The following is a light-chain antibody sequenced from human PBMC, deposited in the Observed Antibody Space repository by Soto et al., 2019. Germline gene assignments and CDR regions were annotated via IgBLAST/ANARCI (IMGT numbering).Light chain of an antibody. J-gene: IGKJ2*01. CDR1: QSVISNH. Sequence: EIVLTQSPGTLSLSPGERATLSCRASQSVISNHLAWYQQKPGQAPRLLIYGSSSRATGIPDRFSGSGSGTDFTLTISRLEPEDFAVDFCHLYGGSPPHTFGQGTKVEIK. V-gene: IGKV3-20*01. CDR3: HLYGGSPPHT. CDR2: GSS.